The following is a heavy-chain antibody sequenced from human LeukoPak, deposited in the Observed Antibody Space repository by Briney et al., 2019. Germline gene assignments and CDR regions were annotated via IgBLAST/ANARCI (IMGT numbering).Heavy chain of an antibody. CDR2: INPNSGGT. J-gene: IGHJ4*02. D-gene: IGHD6-13*01. CDR3: ARGSSSWYPMSY. V-gene: IGHV1-2*04. Sequence: ASVTVSCKASGYTFTGYYMHWVRQAPGQGLEWMGWINPNSGGTNYAQKFQGWVTMTRGTSISTAYMELSRLRSDDPAVYYCARGSSSWYPMSYWGQGTRVTVSS. CDR1: GYTFTGYY.